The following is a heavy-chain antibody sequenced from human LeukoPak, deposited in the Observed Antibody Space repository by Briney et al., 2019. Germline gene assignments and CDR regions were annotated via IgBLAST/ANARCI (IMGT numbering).Heavy chain of an antibody. CDR1: GYSISSGYY. CDR2: IYHSGST. J-gene: IGHJ4*02. Sequence: SETLSLTCTVSGYSISSGYYWGWIRQPPGKGLEWIGSIYHSGSTYYNPSLKSRVTISVDTSKNQFSLKLSSVTAADTAVYYCARINDYGAAYYFDYWGQGTLVTVPS. V-gene: IGHV4-38-2*02. CDR3: ARINDYGAAYYFDY. D-gene: IGHD4-17*01.